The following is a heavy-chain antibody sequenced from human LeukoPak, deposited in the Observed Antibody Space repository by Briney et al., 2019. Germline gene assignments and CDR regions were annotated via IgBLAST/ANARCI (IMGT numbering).Heavy chain of an antibody. CDR2: ISYDGSNK. CDR1: GFTFNSCA. J-gene: IGHJ3*02. CDR3: ARSPKSDAFDI. V-gene: IGHV3-30-3*01. Sequence: PGGSLRLSCAASGFTFNSCAMHWVRQAPGKGLEWVAVISYDGSNKYYADSVKGRFTISRDNSKNTLYLQMNSLRAEDTAVYYCARSPKSDAFDIWGQGTMVTVSS.